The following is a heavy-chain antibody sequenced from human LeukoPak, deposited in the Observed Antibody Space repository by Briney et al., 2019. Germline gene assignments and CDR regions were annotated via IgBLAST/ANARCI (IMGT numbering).Heavy chain of an antibody. Sequence: PSETLSLTCAVSGYSISSGYYWGWIRQHPGKGLEWIGYIYYSGSTYYNPSLKSRVTISVDTSKNQFSLKLSSVTAADTAVYYCARGNGDYDILTGYYEGGYNWFDPWGQGTLVTVSS. CDR1: GYSISSGYY. CDR3: ARGNGDYDILTGYYEGGYNWFDP. D-gene: IGHD3-9*01. CDR2: IYYSGST. V-gene: IGHV4-31*11. J-gene: IGHJ5*02.